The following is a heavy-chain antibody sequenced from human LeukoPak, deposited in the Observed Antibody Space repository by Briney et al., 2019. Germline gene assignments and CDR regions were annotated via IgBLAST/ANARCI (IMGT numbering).Heavy chain of an antibody. CDR1: GFAFSRSG. V-gene: IGHV3-33*01. Sequence: GGSLRLSCAASGFAFSRSGMHWVRQAPGKGLEWVAVVWYDGSNKQYADSVKGRFTISRDTSNNTLYLQMNSLRADDTAVYYCAIDPKYSNSSFFDYWGQGTLVTVSS. J-gene: IGHJ4*02. CDR3: AIDPKYSNSSFFDY. CDR2: VWYDGSNK. D-gene: IGHD6-13*01.